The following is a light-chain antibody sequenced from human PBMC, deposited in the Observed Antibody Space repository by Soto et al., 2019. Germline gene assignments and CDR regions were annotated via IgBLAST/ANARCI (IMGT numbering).Light chain of an antibody. CDR3: QQYDTSPPTYT. V-gene: IGKV3-20*01. CDR2: GAS. J-gene: IGKJ2*01. CDR1: QSVRSTF. Sequence: EVVLTQSPGTLSLSPGERVTLSCRTSQSVRSTFLAWYQQKPGQAPRLLIYGASTRATGIPDRFSGSGSWTDFTLTISRLEPEDSAVYYCQQYDTSPPTYTFGQGTKLEIK.